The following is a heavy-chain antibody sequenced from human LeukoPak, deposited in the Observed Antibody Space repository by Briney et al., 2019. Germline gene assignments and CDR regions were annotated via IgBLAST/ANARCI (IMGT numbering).Heavy chain of an antibody. CDR1: GFTFSSYE. Sequence: GGSLRLSCAASGFTFSSYEMNWVRQAPGKGLEWVSYISSSGSTRYYADSVKGRFTISRDNAKNSLYLQLNSLRAEDTAVYYCARGGPVAYCGGDCYSGVYAFDIWGQGTMVTVSS. CDR3: ARGGPVAYCGGDCYSGVYAFDI. J-gene: IGHJ3*02. D-gene: IGHD2-21*02. CDR2: ISSSGSTR. V-gene: IGHV3-48*03.